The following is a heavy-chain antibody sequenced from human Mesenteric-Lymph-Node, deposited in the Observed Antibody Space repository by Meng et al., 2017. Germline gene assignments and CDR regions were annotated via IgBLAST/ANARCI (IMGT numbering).Heavy chain of an antibody. CDR3: ARAYDDFWSGHTNYYYGMDV. J-gene: IGHJ6*02. V-gene: IGHV4-38-2*02. Sequence: SETLSLTCTVSGYSISSGYYWGWIRQPPGKGLEWIGSIYHSGSTYYNPSLKCRVTISVDTSKNQFSLKLSSVTAADTAVYYCARAYDDFWSGHTNYYYGMDVWGQGTTVTVSS. CDR1: GYSISSGYY. CDR2: IYHSGST. D-gene: IGHD3-3*01.